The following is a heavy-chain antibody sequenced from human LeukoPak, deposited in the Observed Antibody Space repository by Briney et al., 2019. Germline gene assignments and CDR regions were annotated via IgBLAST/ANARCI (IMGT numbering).Heavy chain of an antibody. CDR3: TTDGEYCSSTSCAAFDY. V-gene: IGHV3-15*01. J-gene: IGHJ4*02. Sequence: GGSLRLSCAASGFTFSNAWMSWVRQAPGKGPEWVGRIISLTDGGTTDYAAPVKGRFSISRDDSKNTLYLQMNSLKTEDTVVYYCTTDGEYCSSTSCAAFDYWGQGTLVTVSS. CDR1: GFTFSNAW. D-gene: IGHD2-2*01. CDR2: IISLTDGGTT.